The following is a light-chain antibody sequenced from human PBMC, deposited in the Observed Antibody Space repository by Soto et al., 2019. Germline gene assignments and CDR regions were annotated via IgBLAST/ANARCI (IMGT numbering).Light chain of an antibody. CDR3: QHSSSTPFT. J-gene: IGKJ3*01. V-gene: IGKV1-39*01. CDR2: AAS. Sequence: DIQMTQSPSSLSASVGDRATITCRASQSISSYLNWYQQKPWKAPKLLIYAASSLQSGVPSRFSGCGSGTNFTLTIRSLQPEDFATYYCQHSSSTPFTFVPGTKVDIK. CDR1: QSISSY.